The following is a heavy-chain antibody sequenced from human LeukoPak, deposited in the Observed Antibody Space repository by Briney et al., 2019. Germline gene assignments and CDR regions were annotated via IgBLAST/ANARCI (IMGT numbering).Heavy chain of an antibody. J-gene: IGHJ3*02. CDR2: IYDTGST. V-gene: IGHV4-59*01. D-gene: IGHD3-22*01. CDR1: GGSFSGYY. Sequence: SETLSLTCAVYGGSFSGYYWNWIRQTPGKGLEWIGSIYDTGSTKYIPSLKSRITISLDTSMNLFSLMLNSVTAADTAVYYCARKERYYYDSSGYQHLYAFDIWGQGTMVTVSS. CDR3: ARKERYYYDSSGYQHLYAFDI.